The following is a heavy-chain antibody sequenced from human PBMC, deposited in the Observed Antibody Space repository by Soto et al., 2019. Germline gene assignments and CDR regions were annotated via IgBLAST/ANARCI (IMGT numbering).Heavy chain of an antibody. D-gene: IGHD6-6*01. Sequence: QVQLVQSGAEVKKPGSSVKVSCKASGGTFSSYTISWVRQAPGQGLEWMGRIIPTLGIANYAQKFQGRVTITADKSTSTAYMELSSLRSEDTAVYYCAGGVEYRSSSQFDYWGQGTLVTVSS. V-gene: IGHV1-69*02. CDR3: AGGVEYRSSSQFDY. CDR2: IIPTLGIA. CDR1: GGTFSSYT. J-gene: IGHJ4*02.